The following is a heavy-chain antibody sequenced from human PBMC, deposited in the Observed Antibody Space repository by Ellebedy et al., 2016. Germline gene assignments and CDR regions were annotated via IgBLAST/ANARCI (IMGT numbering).Heavy chain of an antibody. CDR2: VYYNGDT. CDR3: AREGQQWLDFDS. V-gene: IGHV4-61*01. Sequence: GSLRLSCTVSGGSVRTTSYFWSWIRQAPGKGLEWIGYVYYNGDTNYNPSLRSRVTISVATSKNQFSLRLNSVTAADTAVYYCAREGQQWLDFDSWGQGTLVTVSS. D-gene: IGHD6-19*01. J-gene: IGHJ4*02. CDR1: GGSVRTTSYF.